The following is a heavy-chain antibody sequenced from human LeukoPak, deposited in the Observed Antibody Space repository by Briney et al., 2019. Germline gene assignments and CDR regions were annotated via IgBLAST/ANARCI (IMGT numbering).Heavy chain of an antibody. CDR3: AKNNGYGYWFDY. CDR2: IYYTGKT. CDR1: GGSISSSSYY. Sequence: SETLSLTCTVSGGSISSSSYYWSWIRQPAGNRPEWIGRIYYTGKTIYNPSLMSRVTISLDTSKNQFSLNLSSVSAADTALYYCAKNNGYGYWFDYWGQGILVTVSS. J-gene: IGHJ4*02. D-gene: IGHD5-12*01. V-gene: IGHV4-61*02.